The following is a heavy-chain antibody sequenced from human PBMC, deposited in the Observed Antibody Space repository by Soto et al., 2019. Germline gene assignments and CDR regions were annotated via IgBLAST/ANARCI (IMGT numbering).Heavy chain of an antibody. CDR1: GYTLTELS. Sequence: ASVKVSCKVSGYTLTELSMHWVRQAPGKGLEWMGGFDPEDGETIYAQKFQGRVTMTEDTSTDTAYMELSSLRSEDTAVYYCATNLAYNYYYYYGMDVWGQGTTVNVSS. D-gene: IGHD1-20*01. V-gene: IGHV1-24*01. CDR3: ATNLAYNYYYYYGMDV. CDR2: FDPEDGET. J-gene: IGHJ6*02.